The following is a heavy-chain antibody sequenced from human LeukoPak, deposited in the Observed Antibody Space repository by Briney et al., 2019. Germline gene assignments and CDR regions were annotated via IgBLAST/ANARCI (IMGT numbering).Heavy chain of an antibody. CDR3: TKLPLTTVTTQGAFDI. Sequence: GRSLRLSCAASGFTFSSYGMHWVRQAPGKGLEWVAVISYDGSNKYYADPVKGRFTISRDNSKNTLYLQMNSLRAEDTAVYYCTKLPLTTVTTQGAFDIWGQGTMVTVSS. CDR2: ISYDGSNK. J-gene: IGHJ3*02. CDR1: GFTFSSYG. D-gene: IGHD4-17*01. V-gene: IGHV3-30*18.